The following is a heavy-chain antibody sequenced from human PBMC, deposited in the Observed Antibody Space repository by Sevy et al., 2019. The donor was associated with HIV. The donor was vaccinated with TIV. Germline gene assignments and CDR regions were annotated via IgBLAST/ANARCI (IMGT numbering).Heavy chain of an antibody. J-gene: IGHJ4*02. D-gene: IGHD4-17*01. CDR2: ITSSGSTK. Sequence: GGSLRLSCAASGFSFSSYEMNWVRQAPGKGLEWVSLITSSGSTKHYSDSVRGRFTISRDNAKYSLSLQMNSLRAEDTAIYYCARDLPPSATTVAHFDYWGQGTLVTVSS. CDR1: GFSFSSYE. CDR3: ARDLPPSATTVAHFDY. V-gene: IGHV3-48*03.